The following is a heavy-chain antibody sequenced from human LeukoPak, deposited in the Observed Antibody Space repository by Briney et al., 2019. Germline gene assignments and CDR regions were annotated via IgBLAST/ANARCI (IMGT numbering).Heavy chain of an antibody. CDR3: ARHLWSYYDSSGYYSGDAFDI. CDR1: GYSFKHYW. J-gene: IGHJ3*02. CDR2: IWPGDSQT. V-gene: IGHV5-51*01. Sequence: GESLKISCKASGYSFKHYWIAWVRQMPEKGLDFMGVIWPGDSQTRYSPSFQGQVTLSVDQSTSTAYLQWSSLKASDTAMYYCARHLWSYYDSSGYYSGDAFDIWGQGTMVTVSS. D-gene: IGHD3-22*01.